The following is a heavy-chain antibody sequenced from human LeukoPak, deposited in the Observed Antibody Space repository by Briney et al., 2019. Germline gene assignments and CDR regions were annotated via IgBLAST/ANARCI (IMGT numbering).Heavy chain of an antibody. D-gene: IGHD1-26*01. V-gene: IGHV3-74*01. Sequence: GGSLRLSCAASGFTFSSYWMDWVRQAPGKGLVWVSHINVDGTYTNHAASVKGRFTISRDNAKNTLYLQMNSLRAEDTAVYYCARMMPWEPLDYWGQGTLVTVSS. J-gene: IGHJ4*02. CDR1: GFTFSSYW. CDR3: ARMMPWEPLDY. CDR2: INVDGTYT.